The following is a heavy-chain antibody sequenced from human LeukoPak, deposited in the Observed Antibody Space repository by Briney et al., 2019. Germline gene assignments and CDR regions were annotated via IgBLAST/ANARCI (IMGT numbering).Heavy chain of an antibody. J-gene: IGHJ4*02. V-gene: IGHV3-21*04. CDR2: ISSSSSYI. CDR1: GFTFSSYS. Sequence: GGSLRLSCAASGFTFSSYSMNWVRQAPGKGLEWVSSISSSSSYIYYADSVKGRFTISRDNSKNTLYLQMNSLRAEDTAVYYCAKVGSGYYDYVWGSYDDAFDIWGQGTLVTVSS. D-gene: IGHD3-16*01. CDR3: AKVGSGYYDYVWGSYDDAFDI.